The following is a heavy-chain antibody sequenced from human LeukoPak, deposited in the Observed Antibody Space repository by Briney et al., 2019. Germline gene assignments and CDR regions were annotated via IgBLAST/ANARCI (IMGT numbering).Heavy chain of an antibody. CDR3: ARGDYGSSGPYYYYYGMDV. J-gene: IGHJ6*02. Sequence: SVKVSCKASGGTFSSYGISWVRQAPGQGLEWMGGIIPIFGTANYAQKLQGRVTITADESTSTANMELSSLRSEDTAVYYCARGDYGSSGPYYYYYGMDVWGQGTTVTVSS. CDR1: GGTFSSYG. D-gene: IGHD3-16*01. CDR2: IIPIFGTA. V-gene: IGHV1-69*01.